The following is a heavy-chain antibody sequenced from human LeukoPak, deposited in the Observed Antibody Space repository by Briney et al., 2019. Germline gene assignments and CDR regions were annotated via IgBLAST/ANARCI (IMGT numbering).Heavy chain of an antibody. D-gene: IGHD6-13*01. Sequence: GGSLRLSCAASGFTFSSNGMHWVRQAPGKGLEWVAFIRFDGSNIHYADSVKGRLTISRDTSKNTLYLQMNSLRPEDTAVYYCAKAGGSSWAVLDYWGQGTLVTVSS. V-gene: IGHV3-30*02. CDR3: AKAGGSSWAVLDY. CDR2: IRFDGSNI. J-gene: IGHJ4*02. CDR1: GFTFSSNG.